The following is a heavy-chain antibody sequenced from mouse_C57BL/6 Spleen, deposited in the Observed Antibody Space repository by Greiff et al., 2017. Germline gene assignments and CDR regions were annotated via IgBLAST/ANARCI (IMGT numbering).Heavy chain of an antibody. Sequence: LQQSGASVKISCKASGYAFSSYWMNWVKQRPGKGLEWIGQIYPGDGDTNYNGKFKGKATLTADKSSITAYMPHSSLTSEDSAVYFCARGYYFDYWGQGTTLTVSS. J-gene: IGHJ2*01. CDR2: IYPGDGDT. V-gene: IGHV1-80*01. CDR3: ARGYYFDY. CDR1: GYAFSSYW.